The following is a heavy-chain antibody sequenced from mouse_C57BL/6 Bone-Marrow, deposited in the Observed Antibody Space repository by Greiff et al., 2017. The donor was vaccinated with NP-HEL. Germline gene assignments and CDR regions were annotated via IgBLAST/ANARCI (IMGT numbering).Heavy chain of an antibody. CDR2: IDPENGDT. CDR3: TLYDGYSFAY. Sequence: EVKLMESGAELVRPGASVKLSCTASGFNIKDDYMHWVKQRPEQGLEWIGWIDPENGDTEYASKFQGKATITADTSSNTAYLQLSSLTSEDTAVYYCTLYDGYSFAYWGQGTLVTVSA. CDR1: GFNIKDDY. D-gene: IGHD2-3*01. V-gene: IGHV14-4*01. J-gene: IGHJ3*01.